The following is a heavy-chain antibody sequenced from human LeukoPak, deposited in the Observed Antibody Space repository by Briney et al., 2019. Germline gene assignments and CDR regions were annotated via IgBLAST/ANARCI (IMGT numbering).Heavy chain of an antibody. Sequence: GRSLRLSCAASGFTFENYAMHWVRQVPGKGLEWVSGISWNSDTKGYADSVKGRFTISRDNAEDSVYLQMNSLRPEDTAFYYCAKAPHPGSYYYGLDVWGQGTTVTVSS. J-gene: IGHJ6*02. CDR3: AKAPHPGSYYYGLDV. V-gene: IGHV3-9*01. CDR2: ISWNSDTK. CDR1: GFTFENYA.